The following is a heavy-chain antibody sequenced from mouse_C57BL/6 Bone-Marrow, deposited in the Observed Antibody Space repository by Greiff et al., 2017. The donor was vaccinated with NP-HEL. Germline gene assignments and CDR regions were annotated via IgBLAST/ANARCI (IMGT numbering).Heavy chain of an antibody. CDR2: IYPRSGNA. D-gene: IGHD1-1*01. V-gene: IGHV1-81*01. CDR3: ASPYCYGSSPYWYFDV. Sequence: QVQLKESGAELARPGASVKLSCKASGYTFTSYGISWVKQRTGQGLAWIGVIYPRSGNAYYNEKFKGKATLTADKSSSTAYMELRSLTSEDSAVYFCASPYCYGSSPYWYFDVWGTGTTVTVSS. J-gene: IGHJ1*03. CDR1: GYTFTSYG.